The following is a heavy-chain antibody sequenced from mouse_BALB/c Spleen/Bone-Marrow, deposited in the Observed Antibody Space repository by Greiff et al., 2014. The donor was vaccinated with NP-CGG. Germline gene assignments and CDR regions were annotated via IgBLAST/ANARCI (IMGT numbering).Heavy chain of an antibody. CDR2: ISYSGST. CDR3: ARSSSTGTPFAY. Sequence: EVKLVESGPSLVEPSQTLSLTCSVTGDSITSGYWNWIRKFPGNRLEFMGYISYSGSTYYNPSLKSRISITRDTSKNLYSLQLNSVTTEDTATYYCARSSSTGTPFAYWGQGTTLTVPS. J-gene: IGHJ2*01. CDR1: GDSITSGY. V-gene: IGHV3-8*02. D-gene: IGHD4-1*02.